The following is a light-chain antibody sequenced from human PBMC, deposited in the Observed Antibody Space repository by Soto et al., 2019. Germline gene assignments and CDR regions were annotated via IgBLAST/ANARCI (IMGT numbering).Light chain of an antibody. J-gene: IGKJ3*01. CDR3: QQYNSFSGVT. V-gene: IGKV1-5*01. CDR2: DAS. Sequence: DIQMTQSPSTLSASVGDRVTITCRASQSISTWLAWYQQKPGKAPKLLIYDASILESGVPSRFSGSGSGTEFTLTIRSLQPDDFATYYCQQYNSFSGVTFGPGTTGDIK. CDR1: QSISTW.